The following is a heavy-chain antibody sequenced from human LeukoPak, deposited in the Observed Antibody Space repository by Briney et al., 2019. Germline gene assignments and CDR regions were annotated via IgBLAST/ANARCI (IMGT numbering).Heavy chain of an antibody. CDR1: GYSFTRYW. V-gene: IGHV5-51*01. D-gene: IGHD3-10*01. CDR3: ARLYYGSGSYYNVYYFVY. Sequence: GESLKISCKGSGYSFTRYWIGWVRQMPGKGLELVLIIYPGDSDTRYSPSFQGQITISADKSITTACLQWSSLKASDIAMYYCARLYYGSGSYYNVYYFVYWGQGNLFTVSS. J-gene: IGHJ4*02. CDR2: IYPGDSDT.